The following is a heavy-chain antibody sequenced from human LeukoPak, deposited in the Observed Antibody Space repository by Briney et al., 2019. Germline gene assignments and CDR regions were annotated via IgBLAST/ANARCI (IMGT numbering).Heavy chain of an antibody. Sequence: GASVKVSCKASGYTFTGYYMHWVRQAPGQGLEWMGWINPNSGGTNYAQKFQGRVTMTRDTSITTAYMELSRPRSDDTAVFFCAGSSGYDPRDAFDIWGQGTMVTVSS. D-gene: IGHD5-12*01. V-gene: IGHV1-2*02. CDR1: GYTFTGYY. CDR3: AGSSGYDPRDAFDI. CDR2: INPNSGGT. J-gene: IGHJ3*02.